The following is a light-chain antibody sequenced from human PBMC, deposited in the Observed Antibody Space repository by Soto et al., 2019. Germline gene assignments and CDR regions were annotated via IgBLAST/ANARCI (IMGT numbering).Light chain of an antibody. CDR2: EGN. CDR1: TSDVGNYNL. V-gene: IGLV2-23*03. CDR3: CSYAGYNIFDV. Sequence: QSALTQPASVSGSPGQSITISCSGTTSDVGNYNLVSWYQQHPGEAPKLIIYEGNKRPSGISNRFSGSGSGNTASLTISGLQAEDEADYYCCSYAGYNIFDVFGSGTKVTVL. J-gene: IGLJ1*01.